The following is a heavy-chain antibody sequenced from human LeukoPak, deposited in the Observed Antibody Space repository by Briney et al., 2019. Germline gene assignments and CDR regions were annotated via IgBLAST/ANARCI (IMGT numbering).Heavy chain of an antibody. Sequence: ASVKVSCKASGYTFTGYYMHWVRQAPGQGLEWMGRINPNSGGTNYAQKFQGRVTMTRDTSISTAYMELSRLRSDDTAVYYYAREYCSGGSCYSRYFDYWGQGTLVTVSS. CDR2: INPNSGGT. CDR1: GYTFTGYY. J-gene: IGHJ4*02. D-gene: IGHD2-15*01. CDR3: AREYCSGGSCYSRYFDY. V-gene: IGHV1-2*06.